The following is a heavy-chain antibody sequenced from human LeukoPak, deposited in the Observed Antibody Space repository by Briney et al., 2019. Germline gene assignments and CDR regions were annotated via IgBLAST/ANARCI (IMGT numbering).Heavy chain of an antibody. CDR2: IDPNSGGT. V-gene: IGHV1-2*02. J-gene: IGHJ4*02. CDR3: AREGDYYDSSGYYYPY. D-gene: IGHD3-22*01. CDR1: GYTFTSYG. Sequence: ASVKVSCKASGYTFTSYGISWVRQAPGQGLEWMGWIDPNSGGTNYAQKFQGRVTMTRDTSISTAYMELSRLRSDDTAVYYCAREGDYYDSSGYYYPYWGQGTLVTVSS.